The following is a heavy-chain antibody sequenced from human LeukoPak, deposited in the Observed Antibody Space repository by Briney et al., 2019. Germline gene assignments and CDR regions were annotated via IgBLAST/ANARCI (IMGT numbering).Heavy chain of an antibody. CDR3: ARGQGYYYGSGHWYFDL. V-gene: IGHV6-1*01. D-gene: IGHD3-10*01. Sequence: SQTLSLTCAISGDSVSSNSAAWNWIRQSPSRGLEWLGRTYYRSKWYNDYAVSVKSRITINPDTSKNQFSLQLNSVTPEDTAVYYCARGQGYYYGSGHWYFDLWGRGTLVTVSS. CDR2: TYYRSKWYN. J-gene: IGHJ2*01. CDR1: GDSVSSNSAA.